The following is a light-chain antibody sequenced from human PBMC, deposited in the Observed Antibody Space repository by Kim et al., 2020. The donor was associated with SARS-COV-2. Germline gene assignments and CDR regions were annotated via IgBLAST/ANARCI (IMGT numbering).Light chain of an antibody. CDR3: YSYAGRFTGI. Sequence: QSALTQPRSVSGSPGQSVTISCTGTSSDVGGYNYVSWYQQHPGKAPKVMIYHVGKRPSGVPDRFSGSKSGNTASLTISGLQADDEADYHCYSYAGRFTGILGGGTQLTVL. CDR2: HVG. J-gene: IGLJ2*01. CDR1: SSDVGGYNY. V-gene: IGLV2-11*01.